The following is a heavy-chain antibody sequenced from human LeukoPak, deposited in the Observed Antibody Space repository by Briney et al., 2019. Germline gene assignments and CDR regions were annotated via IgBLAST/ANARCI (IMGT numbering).Heavy chain of an antibody. J-gene: IGHJ4*02. Sequence: GASVKVSCKASGYTFTSYYMHWVRQAPGQGLEWMGIINPSGGSTSYAQKFQGRVTMTRDMSTSTVYMELSSLRSEDTAVYYCAKDGGYCSGGSCPPTWEFDYWGKGTLVTVSS. CDR3: AKDGGYCSGGSCPPTWEFDY. V-gene: IGHV1-46*01. CDR2: INPSGGST. D-gene: IGHD2-15*01. CDR1: GYTFTSYY.